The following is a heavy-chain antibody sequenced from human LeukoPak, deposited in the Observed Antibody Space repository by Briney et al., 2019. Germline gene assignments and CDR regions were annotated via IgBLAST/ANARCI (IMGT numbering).Heavy chain of an antibody. CDR2: IYYSGST. J-gene: IGHJ4*02. V-gene: IGHV4-31*03. Sequence: SQTLSLTCTVSDGSISSGGYYWSWIRQHPGKGLEWIGYIYYSGSTYYNPSLKSRVTISVDTSKNQFSQKLSSVTAADTAVYYCARVVAAGRDYYFDYWGQGTLVTVSS. CDR1: DGSISSGGYY. D-gene: IGHD6-13*01. CDR3: ARVVAAGRDYYFDY.